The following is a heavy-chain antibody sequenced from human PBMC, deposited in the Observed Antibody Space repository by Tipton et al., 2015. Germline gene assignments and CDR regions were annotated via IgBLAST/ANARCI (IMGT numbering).Heavy chain of an antibody. CDR1: GGSISSSSYY. CDR2: LYFSGST. Sequence: TLSLTCTVSGGSISSSSYYWAWIRQPPGKGLEWIGSLYFSGSTYYNPSLKSRVTISVDTSKKQFSLKMSSVTASDTAVYYCARARGRHGGLFDSWGQGILVTVSS. J-gene: IGHJ4*02. CDR3: ARARGRHGGLFDS. D-gene: IGHD4-23*01. V-gene: IGHV4-39*07.